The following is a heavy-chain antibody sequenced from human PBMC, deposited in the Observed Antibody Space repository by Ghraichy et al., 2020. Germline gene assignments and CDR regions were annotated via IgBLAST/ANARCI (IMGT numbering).Heavy chain of an antibody. CDR3: TTGKLGDAFDI. J-gene: IGHJ3*02. Sequence: LSLTCAASGFTFSNAWMSWVRQAPGKGLEWVGRIKSKTDGGTTDYAAPVKGRFTISRDDSKNTLYLQMNSLKTEDTAVYYCTTGKLGDAFDIWGQGTMVTVSS. V-gene: IGHV3-15*01. CDR2: IKSKTDGGTT. CDR1: GFTFSNAW. D-gene: IGHD6-13*01.